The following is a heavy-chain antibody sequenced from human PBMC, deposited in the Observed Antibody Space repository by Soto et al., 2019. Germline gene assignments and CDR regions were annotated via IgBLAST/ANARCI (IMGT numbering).Heavy chain of an antibody. V-gene: IGHV3-74*01. CDR3: ARAGVATIPPYYYYYMDV. D-gene: IGHD5-12*01. CDR1: GFTFSSYW. J-gene: IGHJ6*03. Sequence: GGSLRLSCAASGFTFSSYWMHWVRQAPGKGLVWVSRINSDGSSTSYADSVKGRFTISRDNAKNTLYLQMNSLRAEDTAVYYCARAGVATIPPYYYYYMDVWGKGTTVTVSS. CDR2: INSDGSST.